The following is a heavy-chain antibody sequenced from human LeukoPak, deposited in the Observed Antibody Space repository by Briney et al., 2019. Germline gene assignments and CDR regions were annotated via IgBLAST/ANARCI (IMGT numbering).Heavy chain of an antibody. V-gene: IGHV3-30*19. J-gene: IGHJ6*03. CDR3: ARDLGQFLEWLLYPGRTYMDV. D-gene: IGHD3-3*01. Sequence: GGSLRLSCAASGFTFSSYGMHWVRQAPGKGLEWVAVISYDGSNKYYADSVKGRFTISRDNSKNTLYLQMNSLRAEDTAVYYCARDLGQFLEWLLYPGRTYMDVWGKGTTVTVSS. CDR1: GFTFSSYG. CDR2: ISYDGSNK.